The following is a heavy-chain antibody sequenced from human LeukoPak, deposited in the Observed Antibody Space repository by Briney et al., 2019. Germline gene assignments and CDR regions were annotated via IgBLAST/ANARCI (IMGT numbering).Heavy chain of an antibody. CDR1: GGSISSSNW. V-gene: IGHV4-4*02. Sequence: SETLSLTCAVSGGSISSSNWWSWVRQPPGKGLEWIGEIYHSGSTNYNPSLKSRVTISVDKSKNQFSLKLSSVTAADTAVYYCVRVSGYCSEGVCRFDYWGQGTLVTVSS. D-gene: IGHD2-8*01. CDR3: VRVSGYCSEGVCRFDY. J-gene: IGHJ4*02. CDR2: IYHSGST.